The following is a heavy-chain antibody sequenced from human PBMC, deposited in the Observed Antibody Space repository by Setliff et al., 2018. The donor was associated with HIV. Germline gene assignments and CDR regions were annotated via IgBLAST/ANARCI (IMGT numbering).Heavy chain of an antibody. CDR2: INPGNGNT. D-gene: IGHD2-21*02. CDR1: GYTFTNYA. V-gene: IGHV1-3*01. Sequence: ASVKVSCNASGYTFTNYAIHWVRQAPGQRLEWMGWINPGNGNTKYSQKFQGRVTITRDTSATTAYMELSSLRSEDTAIFYCAREPIGGDDAFDIWGQGTMVTVSS. J-gene: IGHJ3*02. CDR3: AREPIGGDDAFDI.